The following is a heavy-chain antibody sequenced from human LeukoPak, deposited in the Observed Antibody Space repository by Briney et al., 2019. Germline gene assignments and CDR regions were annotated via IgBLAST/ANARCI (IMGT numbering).Heavy chain of an antibody. Sequence: PSETLSLTCTVSGGSISSYYWSWIRQPPGKGLEWIGYIYYSGSTNYNPSLKSRVTISVDTSKNQLSLKLSSVTAADTAVYYCARERGYGDDFDYWGQGTLVTVSS. V-gene: IGHV4-59*01. D-gene: IGHD4-17*01. J-gene: IGHJ4*02. CDR2: IYYSGST. CDR1: GGSISSYY. CDR3: ARERGYGDDFDY.